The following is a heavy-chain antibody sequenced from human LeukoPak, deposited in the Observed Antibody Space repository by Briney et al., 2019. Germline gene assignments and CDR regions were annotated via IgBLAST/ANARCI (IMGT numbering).Heavy chain of an antibody. Sequence: GGSLRFSCAASGFTFSSYWMSWVRQAPGKGLEWVANIKQDGSEKYYVDSVKGRFTISRDNAKNSLYLQMNSLRAEDTAVYYCAREAQLLWFGELCYFDYWGQGTLVTVSS. D-gene: IGHD3-10*01. V-gene: IGHV3-7*01. CDR1: GFTFSSYW. CDR3: AREAQLLWFGELCYFDY. J-gene: IGHJ4*02. CDR2: IKQDGSEK.